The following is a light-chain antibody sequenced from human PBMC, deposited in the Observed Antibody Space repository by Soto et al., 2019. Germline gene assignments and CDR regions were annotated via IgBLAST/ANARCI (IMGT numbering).Light chain of an antibody. CDR1: TSDVGDYNL. J-gene: IGLJ1*01. CDR3: SSYTSSNTLYV. CDR2: DVS. Sequence: SVLTQPASVSGSPGQSIAISCTGTTSDVGDYNLVSWYQQHPGKAPKLMIYDVSNRPSGISDRFSASKSGNTASLTISGLQAEDEADYYCSSYTSSNTLYVFGTGTKVTVL. V-gene: IGLV2-14*01.